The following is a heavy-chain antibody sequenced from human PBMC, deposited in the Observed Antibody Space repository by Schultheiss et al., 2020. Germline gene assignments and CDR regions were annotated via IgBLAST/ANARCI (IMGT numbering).Heavy chain of an antibody. CDR3: ARLAYCGGDCYLFDY. D-gene: IGHD2-21*01. CDR2: IYYSGST. Sequence: SETLSLTCTVSGGPISSSSYYWGWIRQPPGKGLEWIGSIYYSGSTYYNPSLKSRVTISVDTSKNQFSLKLSSVTAADTAVYYCARLAYCGGDCYLFDYWGQGTLVTVSS. J-gene: IGHJ4*02. V-gene: IGHV4-39*01. CDR1: GGPISSSSYY.